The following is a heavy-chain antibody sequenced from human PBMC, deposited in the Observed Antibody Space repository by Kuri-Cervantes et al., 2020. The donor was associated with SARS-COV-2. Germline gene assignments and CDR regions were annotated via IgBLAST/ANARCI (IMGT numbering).Heavy chain of an antibody. CDR1: GFTFSSYA. Sequence: GGSLRLSCAASGFTFSSYAMHWVRQAPGKGLEWVAVISYDGSNKYYADSVKGRFTISRDNSKNTLYLQMNSLRAEDTAVYYCARESPPVGSGYWGDLGDIWGQGTMVTVSS. CDR3: ARESPPVGSGYWGDLGDI. D-gene: IGHD6-25*01. V-gene: IGHV3-30-3*01. CDR2: ISYDGSNK. J-gene: IGHJ3*02.